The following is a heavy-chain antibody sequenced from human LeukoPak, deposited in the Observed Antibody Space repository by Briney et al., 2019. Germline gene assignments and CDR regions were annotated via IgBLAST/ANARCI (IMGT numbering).Heavy chain of an antibody. J-gene: IGHJ3*02. Sequence: PSETLSLTCAVSGASITSCYWSWVRQSAGKGLEWIGRLYTTGTTNYNPSLKSRVTMSGDSSKHQLSLTLTSVTAADTAVYYCVRDGANWEEPNDAFDTWGQGTLVTVSS. CDR1: GASITSCY. V-gene: IGHV4-4*07. D-gene: IGHD1-26*01. CDR2: LYTTGTT. CDR3: VRDGANWEEPNDAFDT.